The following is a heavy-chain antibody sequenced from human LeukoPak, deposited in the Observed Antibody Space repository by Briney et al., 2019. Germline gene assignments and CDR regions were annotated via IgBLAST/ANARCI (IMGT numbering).Heavy chain of an antibody. Sequence: SETLSLTCTVSGGSISSYYWSWIRQPAGKGLEWIGRIYTSGSTNYNPSLKSRVTISVDTSKNQFSLKLSSVTAADTAVYYCAREVYIVVVPAAIQYWFDPWGQGTLVTVSS. CDR2: IYTSGST. CDR3: AREVYIVVVPAAIQYWFDP. CDR1: GGSISSYY. J-gene: IGHJ5*02. D-gene: IGHD2-2*01. V-gene: IGHV4-4*07.